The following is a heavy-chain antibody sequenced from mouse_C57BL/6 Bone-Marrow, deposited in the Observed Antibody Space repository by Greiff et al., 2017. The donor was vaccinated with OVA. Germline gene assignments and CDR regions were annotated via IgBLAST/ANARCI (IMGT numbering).Heavy chain of an antibody. J-gene: IGHJ4*01. Sequence: EVQLQQSGPVLVKPGASVKMSCKASGYTFTDYYMNWVKQSHGKSLEWIGVINPYNGGTSYNQKFKGKATLTVDKSSSTAYMELNSLTSEDSAVYYGAEDGYYKYYAMDYWGQGTSVTVSS. CDR3: AEDGYYKYYAMDY. CDR1: GYTFTDYY. D-gene: IGHD2-3*01. CDR2: INPYNGGT. V-gene: IGHV1-19*01.